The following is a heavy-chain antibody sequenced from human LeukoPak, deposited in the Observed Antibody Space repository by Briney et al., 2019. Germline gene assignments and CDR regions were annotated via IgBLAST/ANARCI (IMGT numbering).Heavy chain of an antibody. CDR2: INHSGST. Sequence: PSETLSLTCTVSGGSISSSSYYWSWIRQPPGKGLEWIGEINHSGSTNYNPSLKSRVTISVDTSKNQFSLKLSSVTAADTAVYYCARRASGVRDFWSGYKPYDWFDPWGQGTLVTVSS. CDR3: ARRASGVRDFWSGYKPYDWFDP. CDR1: GGSISSSSYY. J-gene: IGHJ5*02. V-gene: IGHV4-39*07. D-gene: IGHD3-3*01.